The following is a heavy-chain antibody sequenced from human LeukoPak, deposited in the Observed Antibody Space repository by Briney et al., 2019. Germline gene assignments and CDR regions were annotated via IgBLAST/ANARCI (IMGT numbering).Heavy chain of an antibody. J-gene: IGHJ4*02. CDR3: ARSHTLRYFDWFFDY. Sequence: KPSETLSLTCTVSGGSISSYCWSWLRQPPGKGLEWIGYIYYSGSTNYNPSLKSRVTISVDTSKNQFSLKLSSVTAADTAVYYCARSHTLRYFDWFFDYWGQGTLVTVSS. CDR2: IYYSGST. CDR1: GGSISSYC. D-gene: IGHD3-9*01. V-gene: IGHV4-59*01.